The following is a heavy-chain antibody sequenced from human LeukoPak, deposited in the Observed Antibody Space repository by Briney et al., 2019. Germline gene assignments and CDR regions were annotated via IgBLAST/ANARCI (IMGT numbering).Heavy chain of an antibody. V-gene: IGHV4-4*07. J-gene: IGHJ5*02. D-gene: IGHD3-22*01. CDR1: GGSISSYY. CDR3: ARVSHYYDSSGYWVAGWFDT. Sequence: SETLSLTCTVSGGSISSYYWSWIRQPAGKGLEWIGRSYTSGSTNYNPSLTSRVTMSVDTSKNQFSLKLSSVTAADTAVYYCARVSHYYDSSGYWVAGWFDTWGQGTLVTVSS. CDR2: SYTSGST.